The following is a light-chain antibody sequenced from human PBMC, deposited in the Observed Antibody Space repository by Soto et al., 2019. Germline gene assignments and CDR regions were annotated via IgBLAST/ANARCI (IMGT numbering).Light chain of an antibody. CDR3: QQYSNWPPV. J-gene: IGKJ4*01. V-gene: IGKV3D-15*01. CDR2: GAS. CDR1: QSVSNN. Sequence: EIVMTQSPATLSVSPGERATLSCRASQSVSNNLAWYQQKPGQAPRLLIYGASTRETDIPARFSGSGSGTEFTLTISSLQSEDFAVYYCQQYSNWPPVFGGGTKVEIK.